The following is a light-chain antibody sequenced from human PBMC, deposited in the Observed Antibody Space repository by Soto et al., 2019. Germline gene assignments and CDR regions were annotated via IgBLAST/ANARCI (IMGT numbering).Light chain of an antibody. V-gene: IGLV2-14*01. Sequence: QSVLAQPASVSGSPGQSITISCAGTRDDIGAYDYVSWYQQHPGNAPRLLVYEVTNRPSGVSDRFSGSKSGNTASLTISGRQAEDEADYYCNSYTNSSAVGIGGGTKVTVL. J-gene: IGLJ2*01. CDR3: NSYTNSSAVG. CDR1: RDDIGAYDY. CDR2: EVT.